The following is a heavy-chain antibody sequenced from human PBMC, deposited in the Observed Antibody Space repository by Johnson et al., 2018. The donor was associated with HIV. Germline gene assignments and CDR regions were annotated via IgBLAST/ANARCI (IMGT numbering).Heavy chain of an antibody. V-gene: IGHV3-30*04. CDR3: ARELISSGWMSEDAFDI. CDR1: GFTFSSYT. CDR2: ISYDGSNK. J-gene: IGHJ3*02. D-gene: IGHD6-19*01. Sequence: QMQLVESGGGVVQPGRSLRLSCAASGFTFSSYTMHWVRQAPGKGLEWVAVISYDGSNKYYADSVKGRFTISRDNSKNTLYLQMNSLRAEDTAVYYCARELISSGWMSEDAFDIWGQGTMVTVSS.